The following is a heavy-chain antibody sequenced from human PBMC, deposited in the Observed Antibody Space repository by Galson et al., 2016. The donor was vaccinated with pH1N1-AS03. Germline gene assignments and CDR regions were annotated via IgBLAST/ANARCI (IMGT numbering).Heavy chain of an antibody. D-gene: IGHD3-3*01. Sequence: QSGAEVKKPGESLRISCQGSGYSFTNFYINWVRQMPGKGLEWMGRIDPSDSYTNYSPSFEGHVTIAADKSISTAYLQWSSLQASDSAMYYCARTNWSGQRLYKWCDPWGRGTLVTVSS. J-gene: IGHJ5*02. CDR1: GYSFTNFY. V-gene: IGHV5-10-1*01. CDR3: ARTNWSGQRLYKWCDP. CDR2: IDPSDSYT.